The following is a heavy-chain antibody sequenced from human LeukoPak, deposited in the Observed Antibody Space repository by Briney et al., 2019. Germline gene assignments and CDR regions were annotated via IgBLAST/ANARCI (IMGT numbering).Heavy chain of an antibody. Sequence: GGSLRLSCAASGFTFDDYAMHWVRQAPGKGLEWVSGISWNSGSIGYADSVKDRFTISRDNAKNSLYLQMNSLRAEDTALYYCAKGEAENWFDPWGQGTLVTVSS. CDR3: AKGEAENWFDP. CDR2: ISWNSGSI. CDR1: GFTFDDYA. J-gene: IGHJ5*02. V-gene: IGHV3-9*01. D-gene: IGHD6-13*01.